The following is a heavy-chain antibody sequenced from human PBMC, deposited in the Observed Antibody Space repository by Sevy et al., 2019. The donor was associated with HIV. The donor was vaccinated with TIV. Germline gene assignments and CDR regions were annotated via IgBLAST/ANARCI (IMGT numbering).Heavy chain of an antibody. Sequence: SETLSLTCAVYCGSFSGYYWSWIRQPPGKGLEWIGEINHSGSTNYNPSLKSRVTISVDTSKNQFSLKLSSVTAADTAVYYCARGLRITMVRGVPYYYYYYGMDVWGQGTTVTVSS. CDR3: ARGLRITMVRGVPYYYYYYGMDV. CDR1: CGSFSGYY. D-gene: IGHD3-10*01. CDR2: INHSGST. V-gene: IGHV4-34*01. J-gene: IGHJ6*02.